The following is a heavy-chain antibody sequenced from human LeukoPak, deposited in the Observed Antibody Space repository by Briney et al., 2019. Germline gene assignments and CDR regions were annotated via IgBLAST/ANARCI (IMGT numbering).Heavy chain of an antibody. D-gene: IGHD5-12*01. J-gene: IGHJ4*02. CDR1: GFTFSSYA. CDR2: ISGSGGST. V-gene: IGHV3-23*01. CDR3: AKDARYSGYAPGPFDY. Sequence: PGGPLRLSCAASGFTFSSYAMSWVRQAPGKGLEWVSAISGSGGSTYYADSVKGRFTISRDNSKNTLYLQMNSLRAEDTAVYYCAKDARYSGYAPGPFDYWGQGTLVTVSS.